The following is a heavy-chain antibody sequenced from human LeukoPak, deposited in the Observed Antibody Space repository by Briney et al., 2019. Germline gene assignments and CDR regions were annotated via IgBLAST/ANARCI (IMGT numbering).Heavy chain of an antibody. CDR2: ISDSGRT. CDR1: GGSISSSNW. CDR3: ARGIQLWSSYDY. D-gene: IGHD5-18*01. J-gene: IGHJ4*02. Sequence: SETLSLTCAVSGGSISSSNWWSWVRQPPGKGLEWIGEISDSGRTNYNPSLKSRVTISVDKSKNQFSLKVSSVTAADTAVYYCARGIQLWSSYDYWGQGTLVTVSS. V-gene: IGHV4-4*02.